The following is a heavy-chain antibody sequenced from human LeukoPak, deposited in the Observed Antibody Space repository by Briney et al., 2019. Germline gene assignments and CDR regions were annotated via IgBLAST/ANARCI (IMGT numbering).Heavy chain of an antibody. V-gene: IGHV4-4*07. Sequence: PSETLSLTCTVSGGSISSYYWSWIRQPAGKGLEWIGRIYTSGSTNYNPSLKSRVTMSVDTSKNQFSLKLSSVTAADTAVYYCAIDPGMSGSYWWGDNWFDPWGQGTLVTVSS. D-gene: IGHD1-26*01. J-gene: IGHJ5*02. CDR1: GGSISSYY. CDR2: IYTSGST. CDR3: AIDPGMSGSYWWGDNWFDP.